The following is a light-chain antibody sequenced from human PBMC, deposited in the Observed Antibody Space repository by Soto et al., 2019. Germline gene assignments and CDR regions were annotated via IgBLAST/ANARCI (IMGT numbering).Light chain of an antibody. J-gene: IGLJ2*01. Sequence: QSALTQPASVSGSRGQSIIISCVGRNTDVGQDKSVSWYQQGPGKAPKLLIFEVTNRPSGVSNRFSGSRSGNTASLTISGLQAGDEADYYCGSYTSITTLVFGGGTKVTVL. V-gene: IGLV2-14*01. CDR2: EVT. CDR3: GSYTSITTLV. CDR1: NTDVGQDKS.